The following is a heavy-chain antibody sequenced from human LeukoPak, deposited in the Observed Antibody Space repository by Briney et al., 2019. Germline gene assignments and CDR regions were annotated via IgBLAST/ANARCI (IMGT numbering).Heavy chain of an antibody. CDR3: ARGLVGDILTGYYNSPDFDY. Sequence: KPLETLSLTCAVYGGSFSGYYWSWIRQPPGKGLEWIGEINHSGSTNYNPSLKSRVTISVDTSKNQFSLKLSSVTAADTAVYYCARGLVGDILTGYYNSPDFDYWGQGTLVTVSS. CDR1: GGSFSGYY. D-gene: IGHD3-9*01. CDR2: INHSGST. J-gene: IGHJ4*02. V-gene: IGHV4-34*01.